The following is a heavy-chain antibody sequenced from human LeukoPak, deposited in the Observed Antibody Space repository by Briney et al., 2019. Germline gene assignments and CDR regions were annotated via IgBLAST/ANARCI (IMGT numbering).Heavy chain of an antibody. J-gene: IGHJ5*02. CDR2: MNPNSGNT. D-gene: IGHD3-9*01. Sequence: ASEKVSCKASGYTFTSYDINWVRQATGQGLEWMGWMNPNSGNTGYAQKFQGRVTMTRNTSISTAYMELSSLRSEDTAVYYCARGGYYDILTGYYRFDPWGQGTLVTVSS. CDR3: ARGGYYDILTGYYRFDP. V-gene: IGHV1-8*01. CDR1: GYTFTSYD.